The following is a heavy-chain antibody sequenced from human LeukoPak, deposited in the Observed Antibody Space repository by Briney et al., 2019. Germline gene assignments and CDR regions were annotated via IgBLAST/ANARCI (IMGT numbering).Heavy chain of an antibody. CDR2: INSDGSST. CDR3: ARDTVLWFGESHDPYNWFDP. D-gene: IGHD3-10*01. Sequence: PGGSLRLSCAASGFTFSSYWMHWVRQAPGKGLVWVSRINSDGSSTSYADSVKGRFTISRDNAKNTLYLQMNSLRAEDTAVYYCARDTVLWFGESHDPYNWFDPWGQGTLVTVSS. V-gene: IGHV3-74*01. CDR1: GFTFSSYW. J-gene: IGHJ5*02.